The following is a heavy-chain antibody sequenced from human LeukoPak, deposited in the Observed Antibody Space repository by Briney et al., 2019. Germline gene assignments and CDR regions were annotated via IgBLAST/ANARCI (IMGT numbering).Heavy chain of an antibody. CDR3: AKDGGASGYSYAFDY. CDR2: IRYDGSNK. J-gene: IGHJ4*02. D-gene: IGHD5-18*01. V-gene: IGHV3-30*02. CDR1: GSTFSSYG. Sequence: GGSLRLSCAASGSTFSSYGMHWVRQAPGKGLEWVAFIRYDGSNKYYADSVKGRFTISRDNSKNTLYLQMNSLRAEDTALYYCAKDGGASGYSYAFDYWGQGTLVTVSS.